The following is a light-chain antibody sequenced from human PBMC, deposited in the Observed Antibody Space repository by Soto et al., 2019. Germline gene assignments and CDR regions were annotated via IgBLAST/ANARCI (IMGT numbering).Light chain of an antibody. CDR1: QSVSSSY. J-gene: IGKJ1*01. V-gene: IGKV3-20*01. CDR2: GAS. CDR3: QQYGRT. Sequence: ESVLTQSPGTLSLSPGERATLSCRASQSVSSSYLAWYQQKPGQAPRPLIYGASSRATGIPDRFSGSGSGTDFTLTISRLEPEDFAVYYCQQYGRTFGQGTKVEIK.